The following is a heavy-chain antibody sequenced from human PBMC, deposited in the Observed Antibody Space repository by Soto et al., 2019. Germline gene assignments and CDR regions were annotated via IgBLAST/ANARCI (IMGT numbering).Heavy chain of an antibody. CDR3: ASPTYYYDSSGPPAY. Sequence: GGSLRLSCAASGFTFSTYSMNWVRQAPGKGLEWVSYISSSSSTIFYTDSVKGRFTVSRDNAKNSLYLQMNSLRAEDTAVYYCASPTYYYDSSGPPAYWGQGT. J-gene: IGHJ4*02. D-gene: IGHD3-22*01. CDR2: ISSSSSTI. CDR1: GFTFSTYS. V-gene: IGHV3-48*01.